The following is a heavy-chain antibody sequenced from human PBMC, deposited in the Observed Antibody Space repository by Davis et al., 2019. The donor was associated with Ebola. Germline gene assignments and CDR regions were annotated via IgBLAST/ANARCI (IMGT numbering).Heavy chain of an antibody. CDR2: ISYDGSNK. CDR1: GFTFSSYG. V-gene: IGHV3-30*18. CDR3: AKALGYCSGGSCYSTGYFDY. D-gene: IGHD2-15*01. Sequence: GGSLRLSCAASGFTFSSYGMHWVRQAPGKGLEWVAVISYDGSNKYYADSVKGRFTISRDNSKNTLYLQMNNLRAEDTAVYYCAKALGYCSGGSCYSTGYFDYWGQGTLVTVSS. J-gene: IGHJ4*02.